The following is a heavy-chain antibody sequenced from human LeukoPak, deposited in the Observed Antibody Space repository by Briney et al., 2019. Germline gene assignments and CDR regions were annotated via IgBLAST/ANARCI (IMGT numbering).Heavy chain of an antibody. CDR2: IKEDGTET. Sequence: GGSLRLSCAASGFMFSSNWMSWVRLAPGKGLEWVANIKEDGTETYYVDSVRGRFTISRDNAKNSLYLQMNSLRVEDTAVYYCAKEGRSLQTYWGQGTLVTVSS. CDR3: AKEGRSLQTY. J-gene: IGHJ4*02. CDR1: GFMFSSNW. D-gene: IGHD5-24*01. V-gene: IGHV3-7*03.